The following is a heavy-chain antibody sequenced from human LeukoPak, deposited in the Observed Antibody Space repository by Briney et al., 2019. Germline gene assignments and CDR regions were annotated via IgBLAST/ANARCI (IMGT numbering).Heavy chain of an antibody. D-gene: IGHD2-21*01. CDR3: ARITFVVEGYGMDV. V-gene: IGHV4-59*12. CDR2: IFYSGST. Sequence: SETLSLTCTVSGDSISTYYWSWIRQPPGKGLEWIGYIFYSGSTNYNPSLKSRVTISLDTAKNQFSLKVSSVTAADTAVYYCARITFVVEGYGMDVWGQGTTVTVSS. CDR1: GDSISTYY. J-gene: IGHJ6*02.